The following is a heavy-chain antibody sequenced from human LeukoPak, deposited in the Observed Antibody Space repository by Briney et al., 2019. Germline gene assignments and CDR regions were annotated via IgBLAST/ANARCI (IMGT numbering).Heavy chain of an antibody. Sequence: PSETLSLTCTVSGGSISSYYWSWIRQPQGKGLEWIGYIYYSGSTNYNPSLKSRVSISVDTSKNQFSLKLSSVTAADTAVYYCARDPGVVARYYFDYWGQGTLVTVSS. CDR1: GGSISSYY. CDR2: IYYSGST. J-gene: IGHJ4*02. V-gene: IGHV4-59*01. CDR3: ARDPGVVARYYFDY. D-gene: IGHD2-15*01.